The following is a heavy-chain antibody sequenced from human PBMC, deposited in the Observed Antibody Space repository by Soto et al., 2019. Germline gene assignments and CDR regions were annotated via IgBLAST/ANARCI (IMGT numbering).Heavy chain of an antibody. Sequence: QVQLVQSGAEVKKPGASVKVSCKASGYTFTDYYMHWVRQAPGQGLEWMGWINPNSGGTNYAQKFQGRVTMTRDTSISTAYMKRNRLRSDDTAVYYCARDQSPSSGWPGMDVWGQGTTVTVSS. D-gene: IGHD6-19*01. CDR1: GYTFTDYY. J-gene: IGHJ6*02. CDR3: ARDQSPSSGWPGMDV. CDR2: INPNSGGT. V-gene: IGHV1-2*02.